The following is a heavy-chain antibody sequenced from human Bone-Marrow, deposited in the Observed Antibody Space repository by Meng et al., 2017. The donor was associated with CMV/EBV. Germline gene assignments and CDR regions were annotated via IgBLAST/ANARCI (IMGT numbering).Heavy chain of an antibody. J-gene: IGHJ4*02. V-gene: IGHV3-30*02. CDR3: ARSSYDFWSGYYPDFDY. Sequence: GESLKISCAASGFTFSSYGMHWVRQAPGKGLEWVAFIRYDGSNKYYADSVKGRFTISRDNAKNSLYLQMNSLRAGDTAVYYCARSSYDFWSGYYPDFDYWGQGTLVTVSS. D-gene: IGHD3-3*01. CDR1: GFTFSSYG. CDR2: IRYDGSNK.